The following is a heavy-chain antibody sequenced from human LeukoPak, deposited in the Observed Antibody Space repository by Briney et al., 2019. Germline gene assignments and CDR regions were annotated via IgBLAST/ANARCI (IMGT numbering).Heavy chain of an antibody. D-gene: IGHD6-19*01. V-gene: IGHV3-73*01. J-gene: IGHJ4*02. CDR2: IRSKANSYAT. Sequence: GGSLRLSCAASGFTFSGSAMHWVRQASGKGLEWVGRIRSKANSYATAYAASVKGRFTISRDDSKNTAYLQMNSLRTEDTAVYYCTSKSSGWYFGELDYWGQGTLVTVSS. CDR1: GFTFSGSA. CDR3: TSKSSGWYFGELDY.